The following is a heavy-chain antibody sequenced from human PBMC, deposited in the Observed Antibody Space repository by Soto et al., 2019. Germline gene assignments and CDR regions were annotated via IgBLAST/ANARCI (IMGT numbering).Heavy chain of an antibody. Sequence: QVQLQESGPGLVEPSQTLSLTCTVSGGSISNAFYYWSWIRQPPGKGLEWIGHIYNSGSTYSNPSHKRRVTISTETSKHQFSLKLKSVTAADTAVYYCARGPSGDKVDYGGQGTRVTVSS. CDR3: ARGPSGDKVDY. V-gene: IGHV4-30-4*01. CDR2: IYNSGST. CDR1: GGSISNAFYY. J-gene: IGHJ4*02. D-gene: IGHD1-26*01.